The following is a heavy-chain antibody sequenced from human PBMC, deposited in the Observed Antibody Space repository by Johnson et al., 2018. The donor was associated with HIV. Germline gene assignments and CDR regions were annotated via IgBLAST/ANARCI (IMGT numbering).Heavy chain of an antibody. Sequence: VQLVESGGGLVKPGGSLRLSCAASGFTFSNAWMSWVRQAPGKGLVWVGRIKSKTDGGTTDYAAPVKGRFTISRDDSKNTLYLQMNSLKTGDTAVYYCTTPGSDTEYAFDIWGQGTMVTVSS. V-gene: IGHV3-15*01. CDR3: TTPGSDTEYAFDI. D-gene: IGHD2-2*02. J-gene: IGHJ3*02. CDR2: IKSKTDGGTT. CDR1: GFTFSNAW.